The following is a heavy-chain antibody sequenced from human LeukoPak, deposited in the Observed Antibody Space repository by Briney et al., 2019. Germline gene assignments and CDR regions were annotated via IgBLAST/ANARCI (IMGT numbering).Heavy chain of an antibody. CDR1: GFTFSNHG. CDR3: ARAGRGLRYFDWLTYDY. Sequence: QPGGSLRLSCAASGFTFSNHGMHWVRQAPGKGLEWVAFIRYDGTDKYYADSVKGRFTISRDNSENTVSLQLNSLRAEDTAVYYCARAGRGLRYFDWLTYDYWGQGTLVTVSS. J-gene: IGHJ4*02. V-gene: IGHV3-30*02. CDR2: IRYDGTDK. D-gene: IGHD3-9*01.